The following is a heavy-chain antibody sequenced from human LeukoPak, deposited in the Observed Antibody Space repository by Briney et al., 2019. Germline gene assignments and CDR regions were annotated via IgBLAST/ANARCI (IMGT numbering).Heavy chain of an antibody. Sequence: PSETLSLTCAVYGGSFSGYYWSWIRQPPGKGLEWIGSIYYSGSTYYNPSLKSRVTISVDTSKNQFSLKLSSVTAADTAVYYCARISPLDFDYWGQGTLVTVSS. CDR2: IYYSGST. CDR1: GGSFSGYY. D-gene: IGHD3-3*02. J-gene: IGHJ4*02. V-gene: IGHV4-34*01. CDR3: ARISPLDFDY.